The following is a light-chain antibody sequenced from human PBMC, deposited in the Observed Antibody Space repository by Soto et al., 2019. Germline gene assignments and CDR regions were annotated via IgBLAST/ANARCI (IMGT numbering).Light chain of an antibody. J-gene: IGKJ3*01. CDR3: MQGTPWPYT. V-gene: IGKV2-30*02. Sequence: DVVVTQSPLSLPVTLGQPASISCRSSQSLIHSDGNTYLHWFQQRPGQSPRRLIYHVSTRDSGVPDRFSGSASGAYFTPENRRVEAEDVGVYSFMQGTPWPYTCGPGTTVDIK. CDR2: HVS. CDR1: QSLIHSDGNTY.